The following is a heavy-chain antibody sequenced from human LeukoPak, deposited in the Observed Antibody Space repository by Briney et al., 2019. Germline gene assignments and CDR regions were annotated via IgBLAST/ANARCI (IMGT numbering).Heavy chain of an antibody. D-gene: IGHD3-9*01. CDR2: ISGGSSTM. CDR1: GFTFSDYS. V-gene: IGHV3-48*01. Sequence: GGSLRLSCAVSGFTFSDYSMNWVRQAPGKGLEWVSYISGGSSTMYYADFVKGRFTISRDNAKNSLYLQMNSLRAEDTAVYYCARDRGQTGYYWSYYYYMDVWGIGTTVTVSS. CDR3: ARDRGQTGYYWSYYYYMDV. J-gene: IGHJ6*03.